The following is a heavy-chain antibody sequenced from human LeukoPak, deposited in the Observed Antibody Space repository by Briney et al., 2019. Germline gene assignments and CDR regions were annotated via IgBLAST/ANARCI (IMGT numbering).Heavy chain of an antibody. V-gene: IGHV3-33*01. Sequence: GRSLRLSCTASRFTFCSYGMHWVRQAPGKGLEWVAVIWYDGSNKYYADSVKGRFTISRDNSKNTLYLQMNSLRAEDTAVYYCARELYGDYSNWFDPWGQGTLVTVSS. CDR1: RFTFCSYG. CDR3: ARELYGDYSNWFDP. CDR2: IWYDGSNK. J-gene: IGHJ5*02. D-gene: IGHD4-17*01.